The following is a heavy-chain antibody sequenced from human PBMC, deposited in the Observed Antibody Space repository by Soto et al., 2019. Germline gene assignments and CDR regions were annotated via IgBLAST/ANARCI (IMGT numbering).Heavy chain of an antibody. CDR1: GGSISSYY. CDR3: ARDSSGYYYLFDY. J-gene: IGHJ4*02. CDR2: IYTSGST. D-gene: IGHD3-22*01. Sequence: QVQLQESGPGLVKPSETLSLTCTVSGGSISSYYWSWIRQPAGQGLEWIGRIYTSGSTNYNPSLKSRGTMSVDTATTQFSLKLSSVTAADTAIYYCARDSSGYYYLFDYWGQGTLVTVSS. V-gene: IGHV4-4*07.